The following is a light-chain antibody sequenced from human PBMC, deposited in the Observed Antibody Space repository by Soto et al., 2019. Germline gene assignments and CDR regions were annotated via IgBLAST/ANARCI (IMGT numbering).Light chain of an antibody. Sequence: EILLTQSPGTLSLSPGERATLSCRASQSVTSNYLAWYQQKPGQAPRLLIFGASIRATGLPDRFSGSGSGTDFTLTISRLEPEDFAVYYCQQYGSSPGTFGQGTKV. CDR2: GAS. V-gene: IGKV3-20*01. CDR3: QQYGSSPGT. CDR1: QSVTSNY. J-gene: IGKJ1*01.